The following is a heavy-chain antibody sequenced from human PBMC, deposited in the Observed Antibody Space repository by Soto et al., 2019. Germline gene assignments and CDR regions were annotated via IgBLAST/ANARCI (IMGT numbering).Heavy chain of an antibody. CDR2: ISYDGSNK. D-gene: IGHD5-12*01. CDR3: ARDSHSSGYSGYDDY. J-gene: IGHJ4*02. Sequence: QVQLVESGGGVVQPGRSLRLSCAASGFTFSSYAMHWVRHAPGKGLEWVAVISYDGSNKYYADSVKGRFTISRDNSKNTLYLQMNSLRAEDTAVYYCARDSHSSGYSGYDDYWGQGTLVTVSS. V-gene: IGHV3-30-3*01. CDR1: GFTFSSYA.